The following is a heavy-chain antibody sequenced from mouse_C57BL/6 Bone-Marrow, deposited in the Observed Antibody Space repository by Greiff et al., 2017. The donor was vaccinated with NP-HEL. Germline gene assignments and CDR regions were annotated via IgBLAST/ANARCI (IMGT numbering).Heavy chain of an antibody. CDR1: GFTFSSYG. V-gene: IGHV5-6*01. Sequence: EVMLVESGGDLVKPGGSLKLSCAASGFTFSSYGMSWVRQTPDKRLEWVATISSGGSYTYYPDSVKGRFTISRDNAKNTLYLQMSSLKSEDTAMYYCAIIYYGAYWGQGTTLTVSS. J-gene: IGHJ2*01. D-gene: IGHD1-2*01. CDR3: AIIYYGAY. CDR2: ISSGGSYT.